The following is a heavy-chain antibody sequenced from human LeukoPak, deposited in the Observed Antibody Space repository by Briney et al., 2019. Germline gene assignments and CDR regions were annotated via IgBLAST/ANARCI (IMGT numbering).Heavy chain of an antibody. CDR2: INAGNGNT. D-gene: IGHD3-10*01. J-gene: IGHJ6*02. V-gene: IGHV1-3*01. Sequence: ASVKVSFKASGYTFTSYAMHWVRQAPGQRLEWMGWINAGNGNTKYSQKFQGRVTITRDTSASTAYVELSSLRSEDTAVYYCARDLGLWFGGDYYYGMDVWGQGTTVTVSS. CDR3: ARDLGLWFGGDYYYGMDV. CDR1: GYTFTSYA.